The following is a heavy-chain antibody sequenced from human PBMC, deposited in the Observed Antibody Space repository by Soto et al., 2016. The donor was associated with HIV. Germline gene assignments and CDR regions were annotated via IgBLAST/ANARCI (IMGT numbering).Heavy chain of an antibody. CDR2: ISSSSSTI. V-gene: IGHV3-48*04. Sequence: EVQLVESGGGLVQPGGSLRLSCAASGFTFSSYSMNWVRQAPGKGLEWVSYISSSSSTIYYADSVKGRFTISRDNAKNSLYLQMNSLRAEDTAVYYCARDMKRFGELLGYFDLWGRGTLVTVSS. J-gene: IGHJ2*01. D-gene: IGHD3-10*01. CDR3: ARDMKRFGELLGYFDL. CDR1: GFTFSSYS.